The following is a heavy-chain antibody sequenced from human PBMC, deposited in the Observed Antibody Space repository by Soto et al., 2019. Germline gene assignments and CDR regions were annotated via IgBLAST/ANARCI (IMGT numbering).Heavy chain of an antibody. CDR1: GYDFNTNW. Sequence: GESLKIPCRGSGYDFNTNWFGWVRQLPGRGLEWVGIMYPGDSDTRYNPSLQGHVTLSVDVTVSTAFLQWRSLETSDTGMYFCARLPRDCNKTSCYYADHWGQGTQVTVSS. J-gene: IGHJ4*02. CDR3: ARLPRDCNKTSCYYADH. D-gene: IGHD3-3*01. CDR2: MYPGDSDT. V-gene: IGHV5-51*01.